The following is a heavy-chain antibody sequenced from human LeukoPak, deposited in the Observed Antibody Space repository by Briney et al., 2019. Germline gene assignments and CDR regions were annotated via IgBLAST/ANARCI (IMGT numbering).Heavy chain of an antibody. D-gene: IGHD1-1*01. CDR2: ISATDGST. J-gene: IGHJ5*02. CDR1: GFTFTNYA. V-gene: IGHV3-23*01. CDR3: ARGNGYSINWFDA. Sequence: GGSLRLSCAASGFTFTNYAMSWVRQAPGKGLEWVSVISATDGSTHYADSVKGRFTISRDNSKNTLYLEMNSLRAEDTAVYYCARGNGYSINWFDAWGQGTLVTVSS.